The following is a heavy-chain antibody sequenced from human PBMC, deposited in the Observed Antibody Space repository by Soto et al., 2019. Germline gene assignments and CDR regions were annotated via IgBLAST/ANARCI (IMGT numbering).Heavy chain of an antibody. D-gene: IGHD4-17*01. CDR2: IYYSGST. CDR1: GGSISSGGYY. J-gene: IGHJ3*02. V-gene: IGHV4-31*03. Sequence: SETLSLTCTVSGGSISSGGYYWSWIRQHPGKGLEWIGYIYYSGSTYYNPSLKSRVTISVDTSKNQFSLKLSSVTAADTAVYYCARDSRLRRAFDIWGQGTMVTVSS. CDR3: ARDSRLRRAFDI.